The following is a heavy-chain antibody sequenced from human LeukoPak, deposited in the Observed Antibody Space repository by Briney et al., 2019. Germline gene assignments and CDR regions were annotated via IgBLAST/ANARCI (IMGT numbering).Heavy chain of an antibody. CDR2: IYAGGST. D-gene: IGHD2-15*01. CDR3: ATGGRSGVAFES. J-gene: IGHJ4*02. Sequence: GGSVRLSCTASGVIDSSNYMSWARQAPGKGLEWVSLIYAGGSTFYADSVMGRSTISRDKSNNTLYLLMNSLRAEDTAVYYCATGGRSGVAFESWGQGTQVTVSS. CDR1: GVIDSSNY. V-gene: IGHV3-53*01.